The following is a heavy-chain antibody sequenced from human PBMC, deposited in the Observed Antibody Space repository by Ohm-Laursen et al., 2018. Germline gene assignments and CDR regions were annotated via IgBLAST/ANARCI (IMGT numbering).Heavy chain of an antibody. CDR2: IIPIFGTA. CDR1: GGTFSSYA. CDR3: ARDGIEQWLYDY. J-gene: IGHJ4*02. D-gene: IGHD6-19*01. V-gene: IGHV1-69*06. Sequence: ASVKVSCKVSGGTFSSYAISWVRQAPGQGLEWMGGIIPIFGTANYAQKFQGRVTITADKSTSTAYMELSSLRSEDTAVYYCARDGIEQWLYDYWGQGTLVTASS.